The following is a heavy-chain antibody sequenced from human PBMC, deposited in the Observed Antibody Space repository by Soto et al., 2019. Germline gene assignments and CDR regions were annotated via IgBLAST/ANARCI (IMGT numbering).Heavy chain of an antibody. CDR1: GGSISSSSYY. Sequence: QLQLQESGPGLVKPSETLSLTCAVSGGSISSSSYYWGWIRQPPGKGLEWIGSIYYSGRTYYNPSPKSQVTISVDTSKNPFSLRLTSLTAADTAVYYCASLPDWGSGNNWGPGTLVTVSS. D-gene: IGHD3-10*01. V-gene: IGHV4-39*02. CDR3: ASLPDWGSGNN. J-gene: IGHJ4*02. CDR2: IYYSGRT.